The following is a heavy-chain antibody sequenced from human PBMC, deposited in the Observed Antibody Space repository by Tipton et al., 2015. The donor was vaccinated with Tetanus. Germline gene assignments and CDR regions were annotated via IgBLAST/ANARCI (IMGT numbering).Heavy chain of an antibody. CDR1: GGSFSGYY. D-gene: IGHD6-19*01. Sequence: TLSLTCAVYGGSFSGYYWSWIRQPPGKGLEWIAEINHSGTTNYNPSLKSRVTISVDTSKNQLSLRLSSVTAAGTAVYYCARGPVGGVTVTGSFDYWGQGTLVTVSS. J-gene: IGHJ4*02. CDR2: INHSGTT. CDR3: ARGPVGGVTVTGSFDY. V-gene: IGHV4-34*01.